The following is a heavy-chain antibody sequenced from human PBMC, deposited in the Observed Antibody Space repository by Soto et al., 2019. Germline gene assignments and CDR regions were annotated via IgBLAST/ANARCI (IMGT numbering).Heavy chain of an antibody. J-gene: IGHJ4*02. D-gene: IGHD5-12*01. V-gene: IGHV4-34*01. CDR1: GGSFSGYY. CDR3: ARGRSGYDYARPAYFFDY. CDR2: INHSGST. Sequence: SETLPLTCAVYGGSFSGYYWSWIRQPPGKGLEWVGEINHSGSTNYNPSLKSRVTISVDTSKNQFSLKLSSVTAADTAVYYCARGRSGYDYARPAYFFDYWGQRTLVTVSS.